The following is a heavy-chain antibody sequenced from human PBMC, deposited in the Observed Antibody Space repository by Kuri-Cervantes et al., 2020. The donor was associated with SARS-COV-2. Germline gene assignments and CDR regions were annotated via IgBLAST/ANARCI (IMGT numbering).Heavy chain of an antibody. V-gene: IGHV3-23*01. CDR3: ARIPGYSSGWLAFDI. J-gene: IGHJ3*02. D-gene: IGHD6-19*01. CDR1: GFTFSSYA. CDR2: ISGSGGSTI. Sequence: GGSLRLSCAASGFTFSSYAMSWVRQAPGKGLEWVSAISGSGGSTIYYADSVKGRFTISRDNAKNSLYLQMNSLRAEDTAVYYCARIPGYSSGWLAFDIWGQGTMVTVSS.